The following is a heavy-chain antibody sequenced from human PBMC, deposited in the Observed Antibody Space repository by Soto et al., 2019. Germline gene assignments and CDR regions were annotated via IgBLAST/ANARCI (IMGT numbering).Heavy chain of an antibody. CDR1: GYTFTSYA. Sequence: QVQLVQSGAEVKKPGASVKVSCKASGYTFTSYAMHWVRQAPGQRLEWMGWINAGNGNTKYSQKFQGRVPITRDTSASTAYMELSSLRSEDTAVYYCARDHQDIVVVPAAPYYYYYYYMDVWGKGTTVTVSS. D-gene: IGHD2-2*01. J-gene: IGHJ6*03. V-gene: IGHV1-3*01. CDR2: INAGNGNT. CDR3: ARDHQDIVVVPAAPYYYYYYYMDV.